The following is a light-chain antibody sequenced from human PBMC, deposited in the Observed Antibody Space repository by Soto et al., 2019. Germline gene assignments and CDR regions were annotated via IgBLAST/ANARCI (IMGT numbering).Light chain of an antibody. CDR1: QSQSVSSNY. CDR2: GAS. Sequence: EMVLTQSPGTLSLSPGERATLSCRASQSQSVSSNYLAWYQQKPGQAPRLIIYGASSRATGIRDRFSGSGSGTDFTVAFSRLEPDDCAVYYCHQYGSSQAFGGGTKVELK. V-gene: IGKV3-20*01. CDR3: HQYGSSQA. J-gene: IGKJ4*01.